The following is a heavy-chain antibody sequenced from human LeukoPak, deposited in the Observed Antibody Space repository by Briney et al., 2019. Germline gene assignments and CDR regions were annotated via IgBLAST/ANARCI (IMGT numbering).Heavy chain of an antibody. CDR2: IYYSGST. Sequence: SETLSLTCTVSGGSISSYYWSWIRQPPGKGLEWIGYIYYSGSTNYNPSLKSRVTISVDTSKNQFSLKLSSVTAADTAVYYCARWFGELLSDAFDIWGQGTMVTVSS. J-gene: IGHJ3*02. D-gene: IGHD3-10*01. CDR3: ARWFGELLSDAFDI. CDR1: GGSISSYY. V-gene: IGHV4-59*01.